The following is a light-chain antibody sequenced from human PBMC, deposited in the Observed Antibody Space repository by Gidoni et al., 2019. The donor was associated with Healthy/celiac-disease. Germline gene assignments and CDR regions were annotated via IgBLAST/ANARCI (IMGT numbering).Light chain of an antibody. Sequence: DIVMTQSPDSLAVSLGERATTNCKSSQSVLYSSNNKNYLAWYQQKPGQPPKLLIYWASTRESGVPDRFSGSGSGTDFTLTISSLQVEDVAVYYCQQYYSTPRTFGQGTKLEIK. CDR1: QSVLYSSNNKNY. J-gene: IGKJ2*01. CDR3: QQYYSTPRT. CDR2: WAS. V-gene: IGKV4-1*01.